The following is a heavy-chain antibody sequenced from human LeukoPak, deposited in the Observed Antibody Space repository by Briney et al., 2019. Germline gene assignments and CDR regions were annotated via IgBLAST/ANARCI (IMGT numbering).Heavy chain of an antibody. D-gene: IGHD3-22*01. V-gene: IGHV3-30*18. CDR3: AKDTYTYYYDSSGYYPLGYFQH. Sequence: GGPLRLSCAASGFTFSSYGMHWVRQAPGKGLEWVAVISYDGSNKYYADSVKGRFTITRDNSKNTLYLQMNSRRAEDTAVYYCAKDTYTYYYDSSGYYPLGYFQHWGQGTLVTVSS. J-gene: IGHJ1*01. CDR1: GFTFSSYG. CDR2: ISYDGSNK.